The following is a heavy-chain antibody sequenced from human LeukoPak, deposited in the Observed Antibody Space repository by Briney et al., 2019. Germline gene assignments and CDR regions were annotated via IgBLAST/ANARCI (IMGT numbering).Heavy chain of an antibody. CDR2: IKSKTDGGTT. Sequence: GGCLRLSRAASGFTFSKAWMSGVPEAPGRGLECGGRIKSKTDGGTTDYAEAVKGRFTISRDDSTNTLYLQMNSLKPEATAVYYCTTDAGRSGSPLGFDYWGQGTLVPVSS. D-gene: IGHD3-3*01. CDR3: TTDAGRSGSPLGFDY. CDR1: GFTFSKAW. V-gene: IGHV3-15*01. J-gene: IGHJ4*02.